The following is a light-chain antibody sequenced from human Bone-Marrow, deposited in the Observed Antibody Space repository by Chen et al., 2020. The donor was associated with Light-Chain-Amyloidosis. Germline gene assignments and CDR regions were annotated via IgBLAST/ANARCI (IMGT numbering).Light chain of an antibody. V-gene: IGKV4-1*01. J-gene: IGKJ2*01. Sequence: DIVMTQSPDSLAVSLGERATINCKSSESLLYRSNNKNYLGWYQQKPGQSPKLLMYWASTRDSGVPDRFSGSGSGTDFTLTISSLQAEDVAVYYCQQYYSTPYTFGQGTKLE. CDR3: QQYYSTPYT. CDR2: WAS. CDR1: ESLLYRSNNKNY.